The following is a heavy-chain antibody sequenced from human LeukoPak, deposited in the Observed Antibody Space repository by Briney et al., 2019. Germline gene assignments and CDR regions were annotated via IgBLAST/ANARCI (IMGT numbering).Heavy chain of an antibody. J-gene: IGHJ4*02. V-gene: IGHV3-7*01. CDR2: INQNGGEK. CDR1: GFTFSGYW. CDR3: TRYRHLGY. Sequence: GGSLRLSCADSGFTFSGYWMNWVRQAPGKGLEWVANINQNGGEKYYVDSVKGRFTISRDNGKNSLYLQMNSLRAEDTAVYYCTRYRHLGYWGQGTLVTVSS.